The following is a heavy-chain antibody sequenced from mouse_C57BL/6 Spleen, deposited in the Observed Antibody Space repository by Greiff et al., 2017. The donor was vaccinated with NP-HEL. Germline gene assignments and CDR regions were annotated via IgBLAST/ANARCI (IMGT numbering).Heavy chain of an antibody. V-gene: IGHV1-69*01. CDR1: GYTFTSYW. Sequence: QVQLQQPGAELVMPGASVKLSCKASGYTFTSYWMHWVKQRPGQGLEWIGEIDPSDSYTNYNQKFKGKSTLTVDKSSSTAYMQLSSLTSEDSAVYYCARSYGSSYRGYFDYWGQGTTLTVSS. CDR3: ARSYGSSYRGYFDY. J-gene: IGHJ2*01. CDR2: IDPSDSYT. D-gene: IGHD1-1*01.